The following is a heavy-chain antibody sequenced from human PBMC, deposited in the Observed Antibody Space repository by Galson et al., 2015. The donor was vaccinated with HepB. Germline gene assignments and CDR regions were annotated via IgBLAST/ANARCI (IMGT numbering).Heavy chain of an antibody. CDR2: TYYRSKWYY. J-gene: IGHJ5*02. CDR1: GDSVSSRSAA. CDR3: ARRHSTVAGAGHAYDP. Sequence: CAISGDSVSSRSAAWNWIRQSPSRGLERLGRTYYRSKWYYDYAVSVKTRITINPDTSKNQFSLQLNSVTPEDTAMYYCARRHSTVAGAGHAYDPWGQGTLVTVSS. V-gene: IGHV6-1*01. D-gene: IGHD6-19*01.